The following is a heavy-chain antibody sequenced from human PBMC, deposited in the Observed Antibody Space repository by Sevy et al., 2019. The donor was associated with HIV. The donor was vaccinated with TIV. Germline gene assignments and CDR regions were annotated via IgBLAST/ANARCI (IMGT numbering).Heavy chain of an antibody. CDR2: ISGTGVST. V-gene: IGHV3-23*01. D-gene: IGHD6-6*01. Sequence: GGSLRLSCAASGFTFSNYAMNWVRQAPGKGLEWVSTISGTGVSTYYADSVKGRFTISRDNSKNTLYLQMNTLRAEDTAFYFCAKDPVSMASRQGYLDYWGQGTLVTVSS. J-gene: IGHJ4*02. CDR1: GFTFSNYA. CDR3: AKDPVSMASRQGYLDY.